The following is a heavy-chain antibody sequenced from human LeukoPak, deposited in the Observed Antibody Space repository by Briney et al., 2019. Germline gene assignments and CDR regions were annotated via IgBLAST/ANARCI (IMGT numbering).Heavy chain of an antibody. V-gene: IGHV3-30*02. J-gene: IGHJ2*01. CDR2: IRYDGSNK. CDR1: GFTFSSYG. CDR3: ARVRKYSGYYSWYFDL. Sequence: GGSLRLSCAASGFTFSSYGMHWVRQAPGKGLEWVAFIRYDGSNKYYADSVKGRFTISRENAKNSLYLQMNSLRAGDTAVYYCARVRKYSGYYSWYFDLWGRGTLVTVSS. D-gene: IGHD5-12*01.